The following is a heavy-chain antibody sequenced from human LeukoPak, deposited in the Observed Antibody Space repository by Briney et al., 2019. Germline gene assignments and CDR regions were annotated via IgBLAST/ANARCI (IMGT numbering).Heavy chain of an antibody. V-gene: IGHV4-39*01. Sequence: SEPLSLTCTVSGDSISSSNYYWGWIRQPPGKGLEWIGNIYYTGSTYYNPSLKSRVTISTDTSKNQFSVRLGSVTAADTAVYYCASRSTYSSSSGVDYWGQGTLVSVSS. J-gene: IGHJ4*02. D-gene: IGHD6-6*01. CDR3: ASRSTYSSSSGVDY. CDR1: GDSISSSNYY. CDR2: IYYTGST.